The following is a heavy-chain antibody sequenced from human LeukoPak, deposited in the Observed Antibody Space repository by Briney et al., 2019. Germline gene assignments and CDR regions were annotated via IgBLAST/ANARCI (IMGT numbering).Heavy chain of an antibody. CDR1: GGSISSGGYY. V-gene: IGHV4-61*02. J-gene: IGHJ6*02. CDR2: IYTSGST. D-gene: IGHD3-10*01. Sequence: SETLSLTCTVSGGSISSGGYYWSWIRQPAGKGLEWIGRIYTSGSTNYNPSLKSRVTMSVDTSKNQFSLKLSSVTAADTAVYYCARSSMRGFGELFYYYYYGMDVWGQGTTVTVSS. CDR3: ARSSMRGFGELFYYYYYGMDV.